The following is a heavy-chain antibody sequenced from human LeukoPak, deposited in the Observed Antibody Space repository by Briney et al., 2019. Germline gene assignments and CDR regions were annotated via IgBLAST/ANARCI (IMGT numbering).Heavy chain of an antibody. V-gene: IGHV3-9*01. CDR2: ISWNSGSI. CDR1: GFTFDDYA. D-gene: IGHD5-24*01. CDR3: ARDGSAGDGYNWVDY. Sequence: GGSLRLSCAASGFTFDDYAMHWVRQAPGKGLEWVSGISWNSGSIGYADSVKGRFTISRDNSKNTLYLQMNSLRAEDTAVYYCARDGSAGDGYNWVDYWGQGTLVTVSS. J-gene: IGHJ4*02.